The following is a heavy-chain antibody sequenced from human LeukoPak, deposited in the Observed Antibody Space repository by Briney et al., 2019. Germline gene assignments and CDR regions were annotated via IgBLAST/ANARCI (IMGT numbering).Heavy chain of an antibody. V-gene: IGHV4-38-2*02. CDR1: GYSISSGYY. Sequence: SETLSLTCTVSGYSISSGYYWGWIRQPPGKGLEWIGSIYHSGSTYYNPSLKSRVTISVDTSKNQFSLKLSSVTAADTAVYYCASYGDYGIFGYWGQGTLVTVSS. D-gene: IGHD4-17*01. CDR3: ASYGDYGIFGY. CDR2: IYHSGST. J-gene: IGHJ4*02.